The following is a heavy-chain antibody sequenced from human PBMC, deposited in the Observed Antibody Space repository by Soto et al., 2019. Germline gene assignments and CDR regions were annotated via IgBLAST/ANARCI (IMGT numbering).Heavy chain of an antibody. CDR1: GFTFSSYG. Sequence: GGSLRLSCAASGFTFSSYGMHWVRQAPGKGLEWVAVISYDGNNKYYADSVKGRFTISRDNSKNTLFLQMNSLRAEDTAVYYCAKAQGFCSSTSCREAYYYYGMDVWGHGTTVTVSS. CDR3: AKAQGFCSSTSCREAYYYYGMDV. D-gene: IGHD2-2*01. J-gene: IGHJ6*02. CDR2: ISYDGNNK. V-gene: IGHV3-30*18.